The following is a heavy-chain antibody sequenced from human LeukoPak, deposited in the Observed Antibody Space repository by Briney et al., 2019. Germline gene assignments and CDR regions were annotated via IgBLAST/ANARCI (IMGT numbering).Heavy chain of an antibody. J-gene: IGHJ4*02. CDR3: AGLGYSSGWYSFDY. CDR2: IWYDGSNK. CDR1: GFTFSSYG. V-gene: IGHV3-33*03. Sequence: GSLRLSCAASGFTFSSYGMHWVRQAPGKGLEWVAVIWYDGSNKYYADSVKGRFTISRDNAKNSLYLQMNSLRAEDTAVYYCAGLGYSSGWYSFDYWGQGTLVTVSS. D-gene: IGHD6-19*01.